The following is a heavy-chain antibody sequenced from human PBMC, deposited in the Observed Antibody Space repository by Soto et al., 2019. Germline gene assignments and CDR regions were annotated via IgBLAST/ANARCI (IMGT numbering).Heavy chain of an antibody. J-gene: IGHJ4*02. D-gene: IGHD1-1*01. CDR2: ISAHNGNT. Sequence: QVHLVQSGAEVKKPGASVKVSCKASGYTFTSYGITWVRQAPGQGLEWMGWISAHNGNTDYAQKLQGRVIVTRDTSTSTAYMELRSLRSDEKPVYYCARGRYGDYWGQGALVTVSS. V-gene: IGHV1-18*01. CDR1: GYTFTSYG. CDR3: ARGRYGDY.